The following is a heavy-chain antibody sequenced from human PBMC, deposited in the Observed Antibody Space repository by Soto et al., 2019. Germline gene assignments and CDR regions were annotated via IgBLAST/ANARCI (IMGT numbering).Heavy chain of an antibody. V-gene: IGHV3-33*01. Sequence: QVQLVESGGGVVQPGRSLRLSCAASGFTFSSYGMHWVRQAPGKGLEWVAVIWYDGSNKYYADSVKGRFTISRDNSKNTLYLQMNSLRAEDTAVYYCARDGGKLDTLNWFDPWGQGTLVTVSS. CDR3: ARDGGKLDTLNWFDP. CDR2: IWYDGSNK. CDR1: GFTFSSYG. D-gene: IGHD3-16*01. J-gene: IGHJ5*02.